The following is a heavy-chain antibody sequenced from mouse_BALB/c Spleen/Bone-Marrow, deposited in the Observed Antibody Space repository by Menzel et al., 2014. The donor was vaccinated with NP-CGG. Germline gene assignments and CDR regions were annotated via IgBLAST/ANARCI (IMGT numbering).Heavy chain of an antibody. Sequence: EVKVVESGGGSVQPGDSLKLSRATSGFTFSDFYMEWVRPPPGKRLEWIATSRNRAKYYTAEYSASVKGRFIVSRDTSQSVLYLQMNALSAEDTAIYYCARDVGYGNYFVYWGQGTLVTVSA. J-gene: IGHJ3*01. CDR3: ARDVGYGNYFVY. D-gene: IGHD2-10*02. CDR2: SRNRAKYYTA. V-gene: IGHV7-1*02. CDR1: GFTFSDFY.